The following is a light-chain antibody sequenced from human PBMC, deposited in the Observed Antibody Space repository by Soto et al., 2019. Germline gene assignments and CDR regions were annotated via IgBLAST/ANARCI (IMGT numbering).Light chain of an antibody. CDR3: LQHYNYPWT. CDR1: QGIRND. Sequence: AIQMTQSPSSLSASVGDRVTITCRASQGIRNDLDWYQQKPGKAPKLLIYAASSLQSGVPSRFSGSGSGTDFTLTISSLQPEDFATYFCLQHYNYPWTFGQGTKVEIK. J-gene: IGKJ2*02. V-gene: IGKV1-6*01. CDR2: AAS.